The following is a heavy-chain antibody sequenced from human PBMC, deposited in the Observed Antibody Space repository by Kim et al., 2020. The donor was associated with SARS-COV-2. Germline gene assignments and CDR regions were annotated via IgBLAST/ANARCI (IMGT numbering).Heavy chain of an antibody. CDR2: IYSAGSST. J-gene: IGHJ4*02. CDR1: KFTFSCYA. V-gene: IGHV3-23*03. CDR3: AKYGSGNLDF. D-gene: IGHD3-10*01. Sequence: GGSLRLSCAASKFTFSCYAMSWVRQAPGKGLEWVSTIYSAGSSTYYADFVKGRFTVSRDNSNNTVFLQMNSLRLEDTAIYYCAKYGSGNLDFWGQGTLVT.